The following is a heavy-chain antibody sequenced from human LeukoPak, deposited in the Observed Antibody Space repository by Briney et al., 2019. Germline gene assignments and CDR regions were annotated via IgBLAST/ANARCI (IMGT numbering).Heavy chain of an antibody. D-gene: IGHD3-22*01. CDR1: GYSISSGYY. Sequence: PSETLSLTCTVSGYSISSGYYWGWIRQPPGKGLEWIGSIYHSGSTYYNPSLKSRVTISVDTSKNQFSLKRSSVTAADTAVYYCARVRSITGGYQRYFDLWGRGTQVTVSS. CDR2: IYHSGST. J-gene: IGHJ2*01. CDR3: ARVRSITGGYQRYFDL. V-gene: IGHV4-38-2*02.